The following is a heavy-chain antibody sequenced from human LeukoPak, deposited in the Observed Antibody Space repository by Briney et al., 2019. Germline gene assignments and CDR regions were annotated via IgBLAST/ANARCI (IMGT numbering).Heavy chain of an antibody. CDR1: GGSISSYY. J-gene: IGHJ4*02. Sequence: PSETLSLTCTVSGGSISSYYWSWIRQPPGKGLEWIGYIYYSGSTNYNPSLKSRVTISVDTSKNQFSLKLSSVTAADTAVYYCASEHYYGSGSYYSYWGQGTLVTVSS. CDR2: IYYSGST. D-gene: IGHD3-10*01. V-gene: IGHV4-59*12. CDR3: ASEHYYGSGSYYSY.